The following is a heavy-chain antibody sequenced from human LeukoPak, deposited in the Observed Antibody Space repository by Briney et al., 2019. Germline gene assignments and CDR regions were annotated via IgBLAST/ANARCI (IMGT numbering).Heavy chain of an antibody. J-gene: IGHJ3*02. V-gene: IGHV3-21*01. CDR1: GFTFSSYS. Sequence: GGSQRLSCAASGFTFSSYSMNWVRQAPGKGLEWVSSIRSSSSYIYYADSVKGRFTISRDNAKNSLYLQMNSLRAEDTAVYYCARDRSSGTLDDAFDIWGQGTMVTVSS. CDR3: ARDRSSGTLDDAFDI. D-gene: IGHD1-26*01. CDR2: IRSSSSYI.